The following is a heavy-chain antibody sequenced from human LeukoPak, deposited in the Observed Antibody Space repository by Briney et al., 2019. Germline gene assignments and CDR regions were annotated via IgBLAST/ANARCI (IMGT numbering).Heavy chain of an antibody. J-gene: IGHJ4*02. CDR1: GYTFTSHF. CDR2: INPNSGGT. CDR3: AREDIVVVVAATPGPFDY. V-gene: IGHV1-2*02. D-gene: IGHD2-15*01. Sequence: ASVKVSCKASGYTFTSHFMHWVRQAPGQGLEWMGWINPNSGGTNYAQKFQGRVTMTRDTSISTAYMELSRLRSGDTAVYYCAREDIVVVVAATPGPFDYWGQGTLVTVSS.